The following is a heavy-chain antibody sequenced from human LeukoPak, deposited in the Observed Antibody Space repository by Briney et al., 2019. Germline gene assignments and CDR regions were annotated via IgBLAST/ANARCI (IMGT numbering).Heavy chain of an antibody. D-gene: IGHD6-6*01. CDR3: ARDRVGSSSPTDY. CDR2: INPNSGGT. V-gene: IGHV1-2*02. J-gene: IGHJ4*02. Sequence: ASLKVSCKASGYTFTGSYMHWVRQAPGQGLEWMGWINPNSGGTNYAQKFQGRVTMTRDTSISTAYIELSRLRSDDTAVYYCARDRVGSSSPTDYWGQGTLVTVSS. CDR1: GYTFTGSY.